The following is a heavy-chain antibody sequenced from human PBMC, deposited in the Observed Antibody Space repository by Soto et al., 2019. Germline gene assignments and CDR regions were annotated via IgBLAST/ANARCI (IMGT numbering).Heavy chain of an antibody. CDR3: ARAGVTPHFFDY. CDR2: FESGGSI. Sequence: RRLSCAASGFSFRTNYMSWVRQAPGKGLEWVSVFESGGSIYYADSVKGRFIISRDYAKNTVYLQMNSLRADDTAVYYCARAGVTPHFFDYWGQGTLVTVSS. D-gene: IGHD2-21*02. CDR1: GFSFRTNY. J-gene: IGHJ4*02. V-gene: IGHV3-53*01.